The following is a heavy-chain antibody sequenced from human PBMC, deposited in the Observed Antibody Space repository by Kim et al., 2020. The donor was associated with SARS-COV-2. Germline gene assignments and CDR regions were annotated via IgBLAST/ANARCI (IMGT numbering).Heavy chain of an antibody. D-gene: IGHD1-26*01. Sequence: VKGRFTISRDNSKNTLYLQMNSLRAEDTAVYYCATVVHRSFTLSYYGMDVWGQGTTVTVSS. CDR3: ATVVHRSFTLSYYGMDV. J-gene: IGHJ6*02. V-gene: IGHV3-66*01.